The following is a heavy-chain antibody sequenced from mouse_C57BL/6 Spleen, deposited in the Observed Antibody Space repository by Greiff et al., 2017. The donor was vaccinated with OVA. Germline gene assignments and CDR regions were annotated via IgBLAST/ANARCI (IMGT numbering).Heavy chain of an antibody. D-gene: IGHD2-4*01. V-gene: IGHV5-17*01. Sequence: EVKLVESGGGLVKPGGSLKLSCAASGFTFSDYGMHWVRQAPEKGLEWVAYISSGSSTLYYAETVKGRFTIARDNAKNTLFLQMTSLRSEDTARYYWSRDDYDRAWFAYWGQGTLVTVSA. CDR1: GFTFSDYG. CDR3: SRDDYDRAWFAY. J-gene: IGHJ3*01. CDR2: ISSGSSTL.